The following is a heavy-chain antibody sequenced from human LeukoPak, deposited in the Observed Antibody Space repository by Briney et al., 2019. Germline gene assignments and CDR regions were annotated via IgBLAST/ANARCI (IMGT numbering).Heavy chain of an antibody. D-gene: IGHD3-22*01. CDR2: IYSGGST. Sequence: PGGSLRLSCAASGFTVSAIYMSWVRQAPGKGLEWVSVIYSGGSTYYADSVKGRFTISRDNSKNTLYFQMNSLRAEDTAVYYCARGRYDSGGYYIYDAFDMWGQGTMVTVSS. CDR3: ARGRYDSGGYYIYDAFDM. J-gene: IGHJ3*02. CDR1: GFTVSAIY. V-gene: IGHV3-53*01.